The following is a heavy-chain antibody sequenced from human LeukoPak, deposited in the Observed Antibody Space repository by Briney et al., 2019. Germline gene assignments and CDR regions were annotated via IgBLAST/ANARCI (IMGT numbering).Heavy chain of an antibody. CDR1: GFTFSSYE. CDR2: ISSSGSTI. V-gene: IGHV3-48*03. CDR3: AKDGGSSYYYYYMNV. D-gene: IGHD6-6*01. Sequence: GGSLRLSCAASGFTFSSYEMNWVRQAPGKGLEWVSYISSSGSTIYYADSVKGRFTISRDNAKNSLYLQMNSLRAEDTAVYYCAKDGGSSYYYYYMNVWGKGTTVTVSS. J-gene: IGHJ6*03.